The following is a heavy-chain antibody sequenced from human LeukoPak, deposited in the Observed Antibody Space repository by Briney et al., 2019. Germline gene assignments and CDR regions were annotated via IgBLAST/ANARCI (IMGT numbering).Heavy chain of an antibody. Sequence: GASVKVSCKASGGTFSSYAISWVRQAPGQGLEWVGGIIPIFGTANYAQKFQGRVTITADESTSTAYMELSSLRSEDTAVYYCARSPPSDSNYGFLTYYYYHYMDVWGKGTTVTVSS. V-gene: IGHV1-69*01. J-gene: IGHJ6*03. CDR2: IIPIFGTA. CDR3: ARSPPSDSNYGFLTYYYYHYMDV. D-gene: IGHD4-11*01. CDR1: GGTFSSYA.